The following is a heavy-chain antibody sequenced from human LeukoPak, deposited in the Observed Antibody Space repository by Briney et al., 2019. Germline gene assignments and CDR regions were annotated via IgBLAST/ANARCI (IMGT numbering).Heavy chain of an antibody. J-gene: IGHJ4*02. CDR2: IWYDGSNK. V-gene: IGHV3-33*01. Sequence: GGPLRLSCAASGFIFSNYGMHWVRQAPGKGLEWVAVIWYDGSNKYFADSVKGRFTISRDNSRNTLYLQMNSLRAEDTAVYYCARGNYDSSGYLDYWGQGTLVTVSS. CDR1: GFIFSNYG. CDR3: ARGNYDSSGYLDY. D-gene: IGHD3-22*01.